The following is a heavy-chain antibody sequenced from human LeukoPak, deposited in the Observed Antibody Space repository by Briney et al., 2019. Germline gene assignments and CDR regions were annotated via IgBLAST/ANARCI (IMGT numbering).Heavy chain of an antibody. Sequence: KPSETLSLTCIVSGGSISVTNYYWGWLRQPPGKGLEWIGSIYYSGNTYYNSHLRSRLTMSVDTSKKQFSLKLSSVTAADTAVYYCARDGAVAGSYWYFDLWGRGTLVTVSS. D-gene: IGHD6-19*01. J-gene: IGHJ2*01. CDR3: ARDGAVAGSYWYFDL. V-gene: IGHV4-39*02. CDR1: GGSISVTNYY. CDR2: IYYSGNT.